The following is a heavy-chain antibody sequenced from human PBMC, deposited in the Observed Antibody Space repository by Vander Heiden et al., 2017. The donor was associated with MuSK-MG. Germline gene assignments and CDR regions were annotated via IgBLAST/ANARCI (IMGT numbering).Heavy chain of an antibody. Sequence: SGNGGSTYYADSVKGRFTISRDNSKNTLYLQMNSLRAEDTAVYYCAKDVEYVGIAAAGTNYWGQGTLVTVSS. CDR2: SGNGGST. CDR3: AKDVEYVGIAAAGTNY. D-gene: IGHD6-13*01. J-gene: IGHJ4*02. V-gene: IGHV3-23*01.